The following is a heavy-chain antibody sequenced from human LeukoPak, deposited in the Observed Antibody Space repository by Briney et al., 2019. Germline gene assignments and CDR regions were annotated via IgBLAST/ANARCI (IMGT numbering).Heavy chain of an antibody. Sequence: PSETLSLTCTVSGHSISSGYYWGWIRQPPGKGLEWIGSIYHSGSTYYNPSLKSRVTISVDTSKNQFSLKLSSVTAADTAVYYCARDGGGGIDYWGQGTLVTVSS. CDR3: ARDGGGGIDY. D-gene: IGHD3-10*01. CDR2: IYHSGST. CDR1: GHSISSGYY. V-gene: IGHV4-38-2*02. J-gene: IGHJ4*02.